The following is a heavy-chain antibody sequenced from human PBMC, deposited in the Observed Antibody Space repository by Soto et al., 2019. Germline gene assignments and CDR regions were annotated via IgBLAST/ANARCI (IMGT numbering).Heavy chain of an antibody. CDR3: ARVFLEVAGTMGL. V-gene: IGHV3-30-3*01. D-gene: IGHD6-19*01. J-gene: IGHJ4*02. CDR1: GFTFSSYA. Sequence: QVQLVESGGGVVQPGRSLRLSCAASGFTFSSYAMHWVRQAPGKGLEWVAVISYDGSNKYYADSVKGRFTISRDNSKNTLSLQMNSLRAEDTAVYYCARVFLEVAGTMGLWGQGTLVTVSS. CDR2: ISYDGSNK.